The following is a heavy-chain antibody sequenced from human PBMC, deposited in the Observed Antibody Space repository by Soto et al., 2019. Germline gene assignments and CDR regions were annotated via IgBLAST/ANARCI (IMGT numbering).Heavy chain of an antibody. V-gene: IGHV4-30-4*01. J-gene: IGHJ4*02. CDR1: GGSISSGDYY. Sequence: TLSLTCTVSGGSISSGDYYWSWIRQPPGKGLEWIGYIYYSGSTYYNPSLKSRVTISVDTSKNQFSLKLSSVTAADTAVYYCARRLGANYFDYWGQGTLVTVSS. CDR3: ARRLGANYFDY. CDR2: IYYSGST. D-gene: IGHD3-16*01.